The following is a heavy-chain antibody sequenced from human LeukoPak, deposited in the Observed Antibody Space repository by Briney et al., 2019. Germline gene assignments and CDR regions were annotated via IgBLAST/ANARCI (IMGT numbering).Heavy chain of an antibody. CDR3: VKDDYCSIPGCVIDALVV. CDR2: VSRRGQNT. CDR1: GFPFGDFA. V-gene: IGHV3-23*01. Sequence: GGSLRLSCAASGFPFGDFAMTWVRQVPGGGLQWVSTVSRRGQNTYYADSVKGRLTISRDDNKGMLYLQMNSLRAEDTAMYYCVKDDYCSIPGCVIDALVVWGQGTVVTVSS. D-gene: IGHD4-11*01. J-gene: IGHJ3*01.